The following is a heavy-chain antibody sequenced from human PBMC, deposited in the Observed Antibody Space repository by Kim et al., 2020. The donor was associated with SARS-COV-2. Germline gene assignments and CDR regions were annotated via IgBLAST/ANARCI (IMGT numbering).Heavy chain of an antibody. CDR3: AREEDLYFDY. J-gene: IGHJ4*02. V-gene: IGHV4-39*07. Sequence: TTYYNPSLKSRVTISVDPSKNQFSLKLSSVTAADTAVYYCAREEDLYFDYWGQGTLVTVSS. CDR2: TT.